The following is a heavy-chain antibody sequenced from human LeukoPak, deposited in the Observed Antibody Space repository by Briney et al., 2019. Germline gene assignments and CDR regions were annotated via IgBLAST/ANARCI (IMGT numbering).Heavy chain of an antibody. CDR1: GYTFTSYG. Sequence: ASVNVSCKASGYTFTSYGISWVRQAPGQGLEWMGWSSPFNGDTNYAQKLQGRVTMTTDTSTSTAYMELSRLRSDDTAVYYCARSSMYSSSSPANYYGMDVWGQGTTVTVSS. D-gene: IGHD6-6*01. V-gene: IGHV1-18*01. J-gene: IGHJ6*02. CDR3: ARSSMYSSSSPANYYGMDV. CDR2: SSPFNGDT.